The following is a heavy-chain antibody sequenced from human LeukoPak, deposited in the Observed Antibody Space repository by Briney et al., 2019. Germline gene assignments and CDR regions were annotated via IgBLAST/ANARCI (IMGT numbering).Heavy chain of an antibody. V-gene: IGHV4-39*07. CDR1: GGSISSSSSY. Sequence: KPSETLSLTCSVSGGSISSSSSYWGWIRQPPGKGLEWIGSIYYSGSSFDNPALKSRVTISVDTSKNQFSLKLSSVTAADTAVYYCAREGHLVRSSVGPGVWGKGTTVTVSS. CDR2: IYYSGSS. CDR3: AREGHLVRSSVGPGV. D-gene: IGHD6-13*01. J-gene: IGHJ6*04.